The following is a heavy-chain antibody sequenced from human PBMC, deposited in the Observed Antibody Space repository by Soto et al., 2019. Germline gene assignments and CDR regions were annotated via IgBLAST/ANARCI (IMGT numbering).Heavy chain of an antibody. J-gene: IGHJ4*02. V-gene: IGHV2-5*02. CDR1: GFSLSTSGVG. Sequence: QITLKESGPSLVRPTQPLTLTCAFSGFSLSTSGVGVGWIRQPPGKALEWLAVIYWDDSKHYSPSLSSRLTIPNATSKTHVVLTMPNMDPMDTGTYYCAHKAPEDWPLDYWGPGTLVTVSS. D-gene: IGHD3-9*01. CDR2: IYWDDSK. CDR3: AHKAPEDWPLDY.